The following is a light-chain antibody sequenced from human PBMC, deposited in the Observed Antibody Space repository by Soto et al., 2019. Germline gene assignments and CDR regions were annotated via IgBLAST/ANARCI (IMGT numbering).Light chain of an antibody. J-gene: IGKJ4*01. CDR2: AAS. Sequence: DIPMTQSPSAMSASVGARVTITCRASQGISNYLVWFQQKPGKVPKRLIYAASNVQSGFPSRFSVSGSGTEFTLTSSSLQPEDFAPDYCRQHNTYPLTFGGGTKVQI. V-gene: IGKV1-17*03. CDR1: QGISNY. CDR3: RQHNTYPLT.